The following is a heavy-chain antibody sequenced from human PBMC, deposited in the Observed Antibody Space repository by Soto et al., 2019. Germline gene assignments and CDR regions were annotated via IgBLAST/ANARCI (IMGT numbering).Heavy chain of an antibody. CDR2: ISAYNGNT. J-gene: IGHJ4*02. Sequence: ASVKVSSKAPGYTFTSYAISWVRQSPGQGLEWMGWISAYNGNTNYAQKLQGRVTMTTDTSTSTAYMELRSLRSDDTAVYYCARDHAYYDILTGPAPIDYWGQGTLVTVSS. CDR1: GYTFTSYA. CDR3: ARDHAYYDILTGPAPIDY. V-gene: IGHV1-18*01. D-gene: IGHD3-9*01.